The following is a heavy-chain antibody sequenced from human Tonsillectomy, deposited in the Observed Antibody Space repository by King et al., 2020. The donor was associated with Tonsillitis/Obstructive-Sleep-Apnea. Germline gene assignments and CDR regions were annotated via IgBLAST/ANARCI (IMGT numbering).Heavy chain of an antibody. D-gene: IGHD2-2*01. Sequence: VQLVESGGGLVQPGGSLRLSCAASGFTFSSYSMNWVRQAPGKGLEWVSYIISSSSTIYFADSVKGRFTISRDNAKNSLYLQMNSLRDEETAVYYCARDAKRCGSSTSCYFYWGQGTLVTVSS. J-gene: IGHJ4*02. CDR3: ARDAKRCGSSTSCYFY. CDR1: GFTFSSYS. CDR2: IISSSSTI. V-gene: IGHV3-48*02.